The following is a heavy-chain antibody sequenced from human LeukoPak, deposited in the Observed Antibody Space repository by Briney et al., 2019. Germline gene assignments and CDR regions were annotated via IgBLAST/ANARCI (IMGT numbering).Heavy chain of an antibody. Sequence: PSETLSLTCTVSGGSISSGDYYWSWIRQPPGKGLEWIGYIYYSGSTYYNPSLKSRVTISVDTSKNQFSLKLSSVTAADTAVYYCATQAVAGPPTRVDYWGQGTLVTVSS. CDR3: ATQAVAGPPTRVDY. D-gene: IGHD6-19*01. V-gene: IGHV4-30-4*01. J-gene: IGHJ4*02. CDR1: GGSISSGDYY. CDR2: IYYSGST.